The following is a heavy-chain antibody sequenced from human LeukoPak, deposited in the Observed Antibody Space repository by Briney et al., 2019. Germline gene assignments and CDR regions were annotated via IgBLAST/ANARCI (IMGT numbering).Heavy chain of an antibody. Sequence: GGSLRLSCAASGFTFSSYGMHWVRQAPGKGLEWVSVIYSGGSTYYADSVKGRFTISRDNSKNTLYLQMNSLRAEDTAVYYCARWRESLDYWGQGTLVTVSS. CDR3: ARWRESLDY. D-gene: IGHD3-3*01. CDR2: IYSGGST. J-gene: IGHJ4*02. CDR1: GFTFSSYG. V-gene: IGHV3-53*01.